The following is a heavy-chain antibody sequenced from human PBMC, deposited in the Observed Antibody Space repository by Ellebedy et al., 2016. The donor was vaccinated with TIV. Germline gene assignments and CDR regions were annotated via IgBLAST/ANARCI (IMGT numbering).Heavy chain of an antibody. CDR3: ARTDPWQPIDD. CDR1: GGSTSSYY. D-gene: IGHD2-21*02. J-gene: IGHJ4*02. V-gene: IGHV4-39*01. Sequence: MPSETLSLTCTVSGGSTSSYYWSWIRQPPGKGLEYIGSVYYSGSPYYNPSFKSRVTLSADTSKNQFSLNLRTVTAADTAVYYCARTDPWQPIDDWGQGILVSVSS. CDR2: VYYSGSP.